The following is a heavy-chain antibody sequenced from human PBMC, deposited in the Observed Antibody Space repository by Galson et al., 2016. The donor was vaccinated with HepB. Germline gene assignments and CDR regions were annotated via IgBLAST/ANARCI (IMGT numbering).Heavy chain of an antibody. J-gene: IGHJ6*02. CDR3: AREGLSDYGDYKYYYYALDV. CDR2: IKQDGSEK. Sequence: SLRLSCAASGFTFSSCRMTWVRQAPGKGLEWVANIKQDGSEKYYVDSVKGRFTISRDNAKNSLYLQMNSLRAEDTAVYYCAREGLSDYGDYKYYYYALDVWGQGTTVTVSS. V-gene: IGHV3-7*01. CDR1: GFTFSSCR. D-gene: IGHD4-17*01.